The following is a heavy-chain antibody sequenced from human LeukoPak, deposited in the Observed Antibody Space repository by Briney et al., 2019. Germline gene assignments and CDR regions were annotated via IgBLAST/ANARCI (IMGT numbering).Heavy chain of an antibody. J-gene: IGHJ5*02. D-gene: IGHD6-13*01. CDR1: GYTFNSYN. V-gene: IGHV3-21*01. CDR2: ISSSSSYI. CDR3: SRDFTSSSPYNYIWFDP. Sequence: GGSLTLSCAASGYTFNSYNMNWLRQSPEKGLEWVTSISSSSSYIHYAVSVKGRFTNSRDNAKISLYLQMNSLRAEDTAVYYCSRDFTSSSPYNYIWFDPWGQGTLITVAS.